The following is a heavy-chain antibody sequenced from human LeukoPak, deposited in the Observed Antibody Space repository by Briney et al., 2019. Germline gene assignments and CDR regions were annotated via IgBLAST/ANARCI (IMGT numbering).Heavy chain of an antibody. Sequence: SETLSLTCTVSGGSISSYYWSWIRQPPGKGLEWIGSIYYSGSTYYNPSLKSRVTISVDTSKNQFSLKLSSVTAADTAVYYCARGELRYFDWLLRDAFDIWGQGTMVTVSS. CDR1: GGSISSYY. CDR3: ARGELRYFDWLLRDAFDI. V-gene: IGHV4-59*12. D-gene: IGHD3-9*01. J-gene: IGHJ3*02. CDR2: IYYSGST.